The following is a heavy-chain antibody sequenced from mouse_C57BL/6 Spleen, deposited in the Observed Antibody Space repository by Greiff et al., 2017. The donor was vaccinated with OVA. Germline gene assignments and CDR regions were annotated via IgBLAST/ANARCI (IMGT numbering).Heavy chain of an antibody. CDR2: IYPGNGDT. CDR3: ARGAQSYAMDY. Sequence: QVQLQQSGAELVRPGASVKMSCKASGYTFTSYHMHWVKPTPRQGLEWIGAIYPGNGDTSYNQKFKGKATLTVDKSSSTAYMQRSSLTSEDAAVYFCARGAQSYAMDYWGQGTSVTVSS. J-gene: IGHJ4*01. D-gene: IGHD3-2*02. V-gene: IGHV1-12*01. CDR1: GYTFTSYH.